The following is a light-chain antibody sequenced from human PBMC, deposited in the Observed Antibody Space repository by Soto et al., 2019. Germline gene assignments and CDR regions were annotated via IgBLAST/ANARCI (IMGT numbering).Light chain of an antibody. V-gene: IGKV1-39*01. J-gene: IGKJ1*01. CDR3: QQSYSTPT. CDR1: QSISNY. CDR2: AAF. Sequence: DIPMTQSPSSLSASVGDRVTITCRASQSISNYLSWYQQKPGKVPNLLIYAAFSLQSGVPSRFSGSGSGTDFTLTISSLQPEDFATYYCQQSYSTPTFGQGTKVEIK.